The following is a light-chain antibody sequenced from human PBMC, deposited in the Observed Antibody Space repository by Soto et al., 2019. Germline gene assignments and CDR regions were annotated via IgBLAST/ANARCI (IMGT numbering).Light chain of an antibody. V-gene: IGLV3-9*01. CDR3: QVWDSSTVV. CDR1: NIGSKS. J-gene: IGLJ3*02. Sequence: SYELTQPLSVSVALGQTARIPCGGNNIGSKSVHWYQQKPGQAPVLVIYRDDNGPSGIPERFSGSNSGNTATLTISRAQAGDEADYYCQVWDSSTVVFGGGTKLTVL. CDR2: RDD.